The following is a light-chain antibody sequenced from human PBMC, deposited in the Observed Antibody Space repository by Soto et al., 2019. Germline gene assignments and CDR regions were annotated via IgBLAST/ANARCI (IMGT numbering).Light chain of an antibody. CDR1: SSDLVAYNY. V-gene: IGLV2-14*01. CDR2: EVS. CDR3: ASYTGTNTWL. Sequence: QSALTQPASVSGSPGQSITISCTGTSSDLVAYNYVSWYQQHPGKAPNLIIYEVSYRPSGVSHRFSGSKSGNTASLTISWLQADDEGDYYCASYTGTNTWLFGGGTKLTVL. J-gene: IGLJ3*02.